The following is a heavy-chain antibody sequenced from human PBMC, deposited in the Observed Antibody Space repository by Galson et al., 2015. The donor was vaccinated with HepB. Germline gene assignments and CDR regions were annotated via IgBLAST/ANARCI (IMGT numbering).Heavy chain of an antibody. CDR2: ISWNGGFI. D-gene: IGHD6-19*01. CDR1: GFTFNDHA. J-gene: IGHJ4*02. CDR3: AKDPGAGEKWLLKGYFDD. V-gene: IGHV3-9*01. Sequence: SLRLSCAASGFTFNDHAMHWVRQAPGKGLEWVSGISWNGGFIAYADSVKGRFTISRDRVQKSLYLQMNSLRPEDTALYYCAKDPGAGEKWLLKGYFDDWGRGTLVTVSS.